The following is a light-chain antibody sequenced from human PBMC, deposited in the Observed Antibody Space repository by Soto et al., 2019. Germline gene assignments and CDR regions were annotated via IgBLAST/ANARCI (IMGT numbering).Light chain of an antibody. CDR2: DVS. V-gene: IGLV2-14*01. J-gene: IGLJ1*01. Sequence: QSALAQPASVSGSPGQSITISCTGTSSDVGDYNYVSWYQQHPGKAPKLMIYDVSNRPSGVSNRFSGSKSGNTAPLTISGLQAEDEADYYCSSYTSTSNYVFGTGTKVTVL. CDR1: SSDVGDYNY. CDR3: SSYTSTSNYV.